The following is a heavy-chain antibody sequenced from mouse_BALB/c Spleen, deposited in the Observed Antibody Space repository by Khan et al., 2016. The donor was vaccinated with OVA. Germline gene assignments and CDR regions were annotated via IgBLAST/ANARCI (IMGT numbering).Heavy chain of an antibody. D-gene: IGHD1-1*01. V-gene: IGHV3-2*02. Sequence: VQLKESGPGLVKPSQSLSLTCTVTGYSITSGYAWNWIRQFPGKKLEWMGYISYSGITSYNPSLRSRISITRDTSNNQFFLQLNSVTTEDTATYYCARKNYYGYAMDYWGQGTSVTVSS. J-gene: IGHJ4*01. CDR1: GYSITSGYA. CDR2: ISYSGIT. CDR3: ARKNYYGYAMDY.